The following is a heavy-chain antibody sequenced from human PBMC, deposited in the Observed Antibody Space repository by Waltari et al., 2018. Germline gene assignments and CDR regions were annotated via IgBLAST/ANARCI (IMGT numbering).Heavy chain of an antibody. J-gene: IGHJ5*02. CDR1: GGSISSSSYY. CDR2: IYYSGGT. CDR3: ARGGTYCSGGSCYPNWFDP. V-gene: IGHV4-39*07. D-gene: IGHD2-15*01. Sequence: QLQLQESGPGLVKPSETLSLTCTVSGGSISSSSYYWGWIRQPPGKGLEWIGSIYYSGGTDYNSSLKSRVTISGDTSKNQFSLKLSSVTAADTAVYYCARGGTYCSGGSCYPNWFDPWGQGTLVTVSS.